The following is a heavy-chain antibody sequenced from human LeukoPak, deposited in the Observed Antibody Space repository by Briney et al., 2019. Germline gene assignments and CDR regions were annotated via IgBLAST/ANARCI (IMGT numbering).Heavy chain of an antibody. J-gene: IGHJ4*02. CDR1: GFTFSNFA. Sequence: GGSLRLSCAASGFTFSNFAMSWVRQAPGKGLEWVSVICGSGGTTYYADSVKGRFTISRDNSKNTLHLQMNSLRADDTAVYYCAKGGTGSCYSKAVKWGQGTLVTVSS. CDR3: AKGGTGSCYSKAVK. D-gene: IGHD2-15*01. V-gene: IGHV3-23*01. CDR2: ICGSGGTT.